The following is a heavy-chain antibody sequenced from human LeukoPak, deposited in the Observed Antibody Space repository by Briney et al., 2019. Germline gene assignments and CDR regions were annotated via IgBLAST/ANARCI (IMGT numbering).Heavy chain of an antibody. Sequence: GGSLRLSCAASEFTFSSYSMNWVRQAPGKGLEWVSYISSSSSTIYYADSVKGRFTISRDNAKNSLYLQMNSLRAEDTAVYYCAREGYGDPEDYFDYWGQGTLVTVSS. D-gene: IGHD4-17*01. CDR3: AREGYGDPEDYFDY. J-gene: IGHJ4*02. V-gene: IGHV3-48*04. CDR2: ISSSSSTI. CDR1: EFTFSSYS.